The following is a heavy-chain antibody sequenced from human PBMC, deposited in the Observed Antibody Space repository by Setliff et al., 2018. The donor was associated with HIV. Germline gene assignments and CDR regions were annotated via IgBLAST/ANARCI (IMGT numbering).Heavy chain of an antibody. CDR3: ARGRNYDSSGYGDYYYDMDV. V-gene: IGHV1-69*13. CDR2: IIPIFGTT. Sequence: SVKVSCKASGGTFSSYPISWVRQAPGQGLEWMGGIIPIFGTTHYAQKFQGRVTVTAAESTSTDYMQLSSLRSDVTAVYYCARGRNYDSSGYGDYYYDMDVWGKGTTVTVSS. CDR1: GGTFSSYP. D-gene: IGHD3-22*01. J-gene: IGHJ6*03.